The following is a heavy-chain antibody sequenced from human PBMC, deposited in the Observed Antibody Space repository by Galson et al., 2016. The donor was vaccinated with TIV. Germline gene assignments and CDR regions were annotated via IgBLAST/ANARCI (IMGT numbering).Heavy chain of an antibody. V-gene: IGHV3-66*02. D-gene: IGHD1-26*01. CDR3: ARDRIVDATYYNYYFGMDV. CDR1: GLSVKINY. CDR2: ISDGGKT. Sequence: SLRLSCAASGLSVKINYMTWVRQAPGKGLEWVSLISDGGKTYYPDSVKGRFTISRDNSKNTPYLQMKSLRVEDTAVYYCARDRIVDATYYNYYFGMDVWGQGTAVTVSS. J-gene: IGHJ6*02.